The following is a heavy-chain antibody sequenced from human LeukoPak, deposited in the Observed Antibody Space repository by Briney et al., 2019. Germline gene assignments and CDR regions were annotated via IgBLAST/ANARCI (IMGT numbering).Heavy chain of an antibody. Sequence: PGASLRLSCAASGLSLSTYGVSWVRQPPGKGLEWVSGITGTGGSTYYADSVKGRFTVSRDTSKNTLYLQMNSLRAEDTAIYYCAKDHGTAVAGFYYWGQGTLVTVSS. CDR3: AKDHGTAVAGFYY. CDR1: GLSLSTYG. J-gene: IGHJ4*02. V-gene: IGHV3-23*01. CDR2: ITGTGGST. D-gene: IGHD6-19*01.